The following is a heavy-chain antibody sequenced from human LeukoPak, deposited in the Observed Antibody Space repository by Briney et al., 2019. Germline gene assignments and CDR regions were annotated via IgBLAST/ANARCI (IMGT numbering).Heavy chain of an antibody. CDR1: AGSISSYY. CDR3: ASGRGGWYNYFDY. D-gene: IGHD6-19*01. Sequence: SETPSITCSVSAGSISSYYWSWIGQPPGRGLLWFGYVYYSGSTNYNPSPMSRVNTSVDTSKNQFSLTLNSVTAADTAVYYCASGRGGWYNYFDYWGQGTLVTVSS. J-gene: IGHJ4*02. CDR2: VYYSGST. V-gene: IGHV4-59*01.